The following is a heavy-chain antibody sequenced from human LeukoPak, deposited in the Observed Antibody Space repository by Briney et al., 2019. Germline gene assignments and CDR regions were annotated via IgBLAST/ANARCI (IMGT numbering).Heavy chain of an antibody. V-gene: IGHV1-69*13. D-gene: IGHD3-10*01. CDR2: IIPIFGTA. CDR3: ARGSFGVRGVRGWFDP. Sequence: GASVKVSCKASGGTFSSYAISWVRQAPGQGLEWMGGIIPIFGTANYAQKFQGRVTITADESTSTAYMELSSLRSEDTAVYYCARGSFGVRGVRGWFDPWGQGTLVTVSS. CDR1: GGTFSSYA. J-gene: IGHJ5*02.